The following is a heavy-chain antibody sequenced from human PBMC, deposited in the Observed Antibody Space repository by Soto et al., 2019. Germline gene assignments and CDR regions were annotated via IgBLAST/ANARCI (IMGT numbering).Heavy chain of an antibody. CDR3: TRLSGTTVTTKGDY. CDR2: ISGNTNSGAT. CDR1: GFTFSDSS. V-gene: IGHV3-73*01. Sequence: GGSLRLSCAASGFTFSDSSMHWVRQASGKGLEWVGRISGNTNSGATAYAASVKGRFTLSRDDSKNTAYLQMNSLKTEDTAVYYCTRLSGTTVTTKGDYWGQGTLVTVSS. J-gene: IGHJ4*02. D-gene: IGHD4-17*01.